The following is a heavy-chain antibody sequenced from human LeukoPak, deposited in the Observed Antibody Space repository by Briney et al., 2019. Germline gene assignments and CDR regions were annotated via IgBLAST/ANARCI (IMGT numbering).Heavy chain of an antibody. CDR3: AREACSDGVCYFEY. D-gene: IGHD2-8*01. V-gene: IGHV1-18*01. Sequence: SVKVSCKASGYTFTNYGFSWVRQAPGEGLEWMGWISAYNGDTKYAQKFQGRVTITTDTSATTVYMELGSLRFGDAAVYYCAREACSDGVCYFEYWGQGTLVTVSS. CDR1: GYTFTNYG. CDR2: ISAYNGDT. J-gene: IGHJ4*02.